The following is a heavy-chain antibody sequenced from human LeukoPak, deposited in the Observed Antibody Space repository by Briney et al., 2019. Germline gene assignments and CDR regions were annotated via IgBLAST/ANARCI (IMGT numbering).Heavy chain of an antibody. CDR3: ARGVYCSSTSCYPPNYYYYYYYMDV. Sequence: SETLSLTCTVSGGSISSYYGSWIREPAGKGLEWIGRIYTRGRTNYNPPLKRRVTMSVDTSKNQFSLKLSSVTAADTAVYYCARGVYCSSTSCYPPNYYYYYYYMDVWGKGTTVTVSS. D-gene: IGHD2-2*01. J-gene: IGHJ6*03. CDR2: IYTRGRT. CDR1: GGSISSYY. V-gene: IGHV4-4*07.